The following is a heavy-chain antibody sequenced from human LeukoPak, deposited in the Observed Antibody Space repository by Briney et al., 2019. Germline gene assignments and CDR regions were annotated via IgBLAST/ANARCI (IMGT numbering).Heavy chain of an antibody. CDR2: ISYDGSNK. J-gene: IGHJ6*02. Sequence: GGSLRLSCAASGFTFSSYGMHWVRQAPGKGLEWVAVISYDGSNKYYADSVKGRFTISRDNSKNTLYLQMNSLRAEDTAVYYCATAPYCSSTSCYLIKYYYYGMDVWGQGTTVTVSS. CDR3: ATAPYCSSTSCYLIKYYYYGMDV. CDR1: GFTFSSYG. V-gene: IGHV3-30*03. D-gene: IGHD2-2*01.